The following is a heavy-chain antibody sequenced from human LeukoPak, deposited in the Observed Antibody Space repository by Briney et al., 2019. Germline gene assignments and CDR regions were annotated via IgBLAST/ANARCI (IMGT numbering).Heavy chain of an antibody. Sequence: GGSLRLSCAASGFTFSSYAMHWVRQAPGKGLEWVAVISYDGSNKYYADSVKGRFTISRDNSENTLYLQMNSLRAEDTAVYYCARAQPLARLVHTEYLDYWGQGTLVTVSS. CDR2: ISYDGSNK. V-gene: IGHV3-30-3*01. D-gene: IGHD6-19*01. CDR1: GFTFSSYA. J-gene: IGHJ4*02. CDR3: ARAQPLARLVHTEYLDY.